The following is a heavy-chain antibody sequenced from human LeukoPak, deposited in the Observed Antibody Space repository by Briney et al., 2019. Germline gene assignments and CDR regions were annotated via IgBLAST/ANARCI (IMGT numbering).Heavy chain of an antibody. Sequence: ASVKVSCKASGYTFTSYYMHWVRQAPGQGLEWMGIINPTGGSTTYTQKFQGRVTMTRDASTSTVYMELSSLRSEDTAVYFCARGGGGRYYWVDYWGQGTLVTVSS. CDR1: GYTFTSYY. V-gene: IGHV1-46*01. CDR3: ARGGGGRYYWVDY. CDR2: INPTGGST. D-gene: IGHD1-26*01. J-gene: IGHJ4*02.